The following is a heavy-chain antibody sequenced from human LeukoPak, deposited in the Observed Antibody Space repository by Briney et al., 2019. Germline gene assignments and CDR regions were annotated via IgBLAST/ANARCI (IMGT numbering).Heavy chain of an antibody. CDR1: GFTFSSYS. D-gene: IGHD3-3*01. V-gene: IGHV3-30*18. CDR2: ISYDGSNK. Sequence: LSGGSLRLSCAASGFTFSSYSMNWVRQAPGRGLEWVAVISYDGSNKYYADSVKGRFTISRDNSRNTLYLQMNSLRAEDTAVYYCAKPNFWSGYYKTYFDYWGQGTLVTVSS. J-gene: IGHJ4*02. CDR3: AKPNFWSGYYKTYFDY.